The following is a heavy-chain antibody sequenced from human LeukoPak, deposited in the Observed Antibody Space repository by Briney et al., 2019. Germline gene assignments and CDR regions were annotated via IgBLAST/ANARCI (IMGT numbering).Heavy chain of an antibody. Sequence: ASVKVSCKASGDTFTSYGINWVRRAPGQGLEWRGWISAYSGNTNYAQKFQDRVSMTTDTSTSTAYMELRSLRSDDTAVYYCARDGKGYCSTTSCYGTYWGQGTLVTVSS. CDR2: ISAYSGNT. J-gene: IGHJ4*02. CDR1: GDTFTSYG. D-gene: IGHD2-2*01. CDR3: ARDGKGYCSTTSCYGTY. V-gene: IGHV1-18*01.